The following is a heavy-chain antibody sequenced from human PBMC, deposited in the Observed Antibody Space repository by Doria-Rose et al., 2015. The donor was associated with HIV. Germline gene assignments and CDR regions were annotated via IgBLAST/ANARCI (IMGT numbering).Heavy chain of an antibody. V-gene: IGHV4-31*03. J-gene: IGHJ4*02. D-gene: IGHD3-3*01. CDR2: TYYTGTS. Sequence: QLQESGPGLVKPSETLSLTCSVSGASVSSRGYYWNWIRQVPGKGLESLGYTYYTGTSDYSPSLKSRLNMAVDTSKNQFSLKLSFVTVADTAVYYCARMGSYRELDYWGQGALVIVSA. CDR1: GASVSSRGYY. CDR3: ARMGSYRELDY.